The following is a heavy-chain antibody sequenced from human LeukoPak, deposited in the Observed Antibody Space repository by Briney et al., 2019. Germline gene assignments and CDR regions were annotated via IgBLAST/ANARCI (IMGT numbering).Heavy chain of an antibody. D-gene: IGHD3-22*01. V-gene: IGHV3-21*01. CDR3: ARDLRGFQTRDSSGFRAII. Sequence: GGSLRLSCAASGFTFSSYAMSWVRQAPGKGLEWVSSISSSGSYIYYADSVKGRFTISRDNAKNSLYLQMNSLRAEDTAVYYCARDLRGFQTRDSSGFRAIIWGQGTMVTVSS. CDR2: ISSSGSYI. CDR1: GFTFSSYA. J-gene: IGHJ3*02.